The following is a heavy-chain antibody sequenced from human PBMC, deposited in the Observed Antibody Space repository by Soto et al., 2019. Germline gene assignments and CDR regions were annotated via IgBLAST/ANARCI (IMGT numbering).Heavy chain of an antibody. J-gene: IGHJ5*02. CDR2: MNPNSGNT. D-gene: IGHD3-10*01. CDR3: ARPTMVRGVTSKFDP. V-gene: IGHV1-8*01. CDR1: GYTFTSYD. Sequence: ASVKVSCKASGYTFTSYDINWVRQATGQGLEWMGWMNPNSGNTGYAQKFQGRVTLTRNTSISTAYMELSSLRSEDTAVYYCARPTMVRGVTSKFDPWGQGTLVTVSS.